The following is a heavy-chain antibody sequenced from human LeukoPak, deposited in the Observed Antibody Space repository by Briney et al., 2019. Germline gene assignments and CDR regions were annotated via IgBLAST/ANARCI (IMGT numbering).Heavy chain of an antibody. D-gene: IGHD1-26*01. J-gene: IGHJ4*02. CDR2: INPSGGST. CDR3: ARVSVGASGFDY. CDR1: GYTFTSYY. V-gene: IGHV1-46*01. Sequence: ASVKVSCKASGYTFTSYYMHWVRRAPGQGLEGMGIINPSGGSTSYAQKFQGRVTMTRDMSTSTVYMELSSLRSEDTAVYYCARVSVGASGFDYWGQGTLVTVSS.